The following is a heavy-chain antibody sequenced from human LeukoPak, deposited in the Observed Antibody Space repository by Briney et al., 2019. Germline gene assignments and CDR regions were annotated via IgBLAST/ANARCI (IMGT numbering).Heavy chain of an antibody. CDR2: ISSSSSTI. CDR3: ARGLDQAVAGTYYFDY. V-gene: IGHV3-48*02. D-gene: IGHD6-19*01. CDR1: GFTFSRYS. Sequence: GGSLRLSCAASGFTFSRYSMNWVRQAPGKGLEWVSYISSSSSTIYYADSMKGRFTISRDNAKNSLYLQMNSLRDEDTAVYYCARGLDQAVAGTYYFDYWGQGTLVTVSS. J-gene: IGHJ4*02.